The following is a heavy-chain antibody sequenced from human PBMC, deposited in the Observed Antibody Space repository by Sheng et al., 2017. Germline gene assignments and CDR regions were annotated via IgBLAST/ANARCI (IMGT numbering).Heavy chain of an antibody. J-gene: IGHJ5*02. D-gene: IGHD1-26*01. CDR2: ISRTGKTL. V-gene: IGHV3-48*01. CDR3: ARGRDTGSFSDWFDI. CDR1: GFNFTEYN. Sequence: EVQLVESGGGLVPPGGSLTISCGASGFNFTEYNMAWVRQPPGKGLEWVSFISRTGKTLHYADSVRGRSPSPETMPRTQMYLQLNSLRVDDTAVFYCARGRDTGSFSDWFDIWGQGTLVTVAS.